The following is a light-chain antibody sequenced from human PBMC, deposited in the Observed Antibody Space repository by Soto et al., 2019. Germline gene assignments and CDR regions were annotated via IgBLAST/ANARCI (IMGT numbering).Light chain of an antibody. CDR1: SSDVGGYNY. CDR3: GSTVGSEILM. Sequence: QSALTQPRSVSGSPGQSVTISCTGTSSDVGGYNYVSWYQRHPGKAPKLIISDVTKRPSGVPDRFSGSKSGNTASLTISGLRGGGGVDFDCGSTVGSEILMFGGGPKLTAL. CDR2: DVT. V-gene: IGLV2-11*01. J-gene: IGLJ7*02.